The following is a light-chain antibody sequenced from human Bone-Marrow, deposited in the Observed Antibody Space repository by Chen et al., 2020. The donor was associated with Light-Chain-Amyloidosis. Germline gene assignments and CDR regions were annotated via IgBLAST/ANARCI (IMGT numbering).Light chain of an antibody. CDR3: QSADSSGTYEVI. Sequence: SYELTQPPSVSVSPGPTARITCSGDDLPTKYAYWYQQKPGQAPVLVIHRDTERPSGISERFSGSSSGTTTTLTSSGVKAEDEADYHCQSADSSGTYEVIFGGGTKLTVL. J-gene: IGLJ2*01. V-gene: IGLV3-25*03. CDR2: RDT. CDR1: DLPTKY.